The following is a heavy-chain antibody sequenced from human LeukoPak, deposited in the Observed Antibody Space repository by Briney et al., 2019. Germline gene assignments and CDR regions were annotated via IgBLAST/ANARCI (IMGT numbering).Heavy chain of an antibody. J-gene: IGHJ4*02. V-gene: IGHV4-30-4*08. CDR3: ARAKVVPAAMLDY. D-gene: IGHD2-2*01. CDR2: IYYSGST. CDR1: GGSISSGDYY. Sequence: SGTLSLTCTVSGGSISSGDYYWSWIRQPPGKGLEWIGYIYYSGSTYYNPSLKSRVTISVDTSKNQFSLKLSSVTAADTAVYYCARAKVVPAAMLDYWGQGTLVTVSS.